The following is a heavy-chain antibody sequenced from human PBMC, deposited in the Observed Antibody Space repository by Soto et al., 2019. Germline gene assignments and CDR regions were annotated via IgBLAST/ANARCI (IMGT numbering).Heavy chain of an antibody. Sequence: GGSLRLSCAASGFTFSDYYMSWIRQAPGKGLEWVSYISSSGSTIYYADSVKGRFTISRDNAKNSLYLQMNSLRAEDRAVYYCAGGGNDFWSGYYEYYYYYMDVWGKGTTVTVSS. CDR2: ISSSGSTI. CDR3: AGGGNDFWSGYYEYYYYYMDV. CDR1: GFTFSDYY. J-gene: IGHJ6*03. V-gene: IGHV3-11*01. D-gene: IGHD3-3*01.